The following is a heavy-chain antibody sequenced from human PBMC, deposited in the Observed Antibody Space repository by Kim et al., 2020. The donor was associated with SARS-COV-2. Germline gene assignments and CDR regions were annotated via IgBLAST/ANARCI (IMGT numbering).Heavy chain of an antibody. CDR1: RFTFSSSA. CDR2: IFGSGHGT. J-gene: IGHJ2*01. Sequence: GGSLRLSCAASRFTFSSSAMTWVRQAPGKGLEWVSTIFGSGHGTYYADSVRGRFGVSRDNSKNTLYLHMDNLSADDTAVYYCARNVHITSVTFLWYFDLWGRGTSVIVSS. CDR3: ARNVHITSVTFLWYFDL. D-gene: IGHD2-2*01. V-gene: IGHV3-23*01.